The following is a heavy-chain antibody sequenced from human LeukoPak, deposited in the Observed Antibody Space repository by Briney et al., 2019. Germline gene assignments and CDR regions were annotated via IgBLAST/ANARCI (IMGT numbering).Heavy chain of an antibody. V-gene: IGHV4-30-2*01. CDR3: ARVFPRGGDAFDI. J-gene: IGHJ3*02. Sequence: SQTLSLTCAVSGGSISSGGYSWSWIRQPPGKGLEWIGYIYHSGSTYYNPSLKSRVTISVDRSKNQFPLKLSSVTAADTAVYYCARVFPRGGDAFDIWGQGTMVTVSS. CDR2: IYHSGST. CDR1: GGSISSGGYS. D-gene: IGHD3-10*01.